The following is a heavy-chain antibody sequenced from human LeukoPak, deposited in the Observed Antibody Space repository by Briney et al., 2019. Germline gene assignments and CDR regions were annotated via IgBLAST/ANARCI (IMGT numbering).Heavy chain of an antibody. J-gene: IGHJ5*02. CDR1: GGSISSGDYY. CDR3: ARSQLKYSSGWMLNWFDP. CDR2: IYYSGST. V-gene: IGHV4-30-4*08. D-gene: IGHD6-19*01. Sequence: SETLSLTRTVSGGSISSGDYYWSWIRQPPGKGLEWIGYIYYSGSTYYNPSLKSRVTISVDTSKNQFSLKLSSVTAADTAVYYCARSQLKYSSGWMLNWFDPWGQGTLVTVSS.